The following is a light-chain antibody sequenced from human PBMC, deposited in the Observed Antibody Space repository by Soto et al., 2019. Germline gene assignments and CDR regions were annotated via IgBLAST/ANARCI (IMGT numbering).Light chain of an antibody. J-gene: IGKJ1*01. V-gene: IGKV1-5*03. CDR2: KAS. Sequence: DIQMTQSPSTLSASVGDRVTITCRASQSISSWLAWYQQKPGKAPKLLIYKASSLESGVPSRFSGSGSGTEFTLTISSLQPDDFATYYCQQYNSSTWTFGQGTK. CDR1: QSISSW. CDR3: QQYNSSTWT.